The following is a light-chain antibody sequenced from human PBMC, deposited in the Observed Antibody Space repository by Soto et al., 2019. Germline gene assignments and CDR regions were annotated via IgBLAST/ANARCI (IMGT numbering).Light chain of an antibody. V-gene: IGKV3-20*01. CDR3: QQYGGLPRT. CDR2: GAS. J-gene: IGKJ2*01. Sequence: DIVLTQSPDTLSLSPGERATLSCWASQTVSSSHIAWYQQRPGQAPRLLLYGASFRATGIPDRFSGSGSGTHFTLTISRLEPEDFAVYYCQQYGGLPRTFVPGTKVEVK. CDR1: QTVSSSH.